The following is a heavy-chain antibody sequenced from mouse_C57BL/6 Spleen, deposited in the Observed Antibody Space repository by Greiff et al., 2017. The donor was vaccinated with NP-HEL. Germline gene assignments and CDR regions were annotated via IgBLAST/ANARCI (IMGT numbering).Heavy chain of an antibody. CDR3: ARRGFITTLDY. D-gene: IGHD1-1*01. V-gene: IGHV1-9*01. CDR1: GYTFTGYW. Sequence: VQLQQSGAELMKPGASVKLSCKATGYTFTGYWIEWVKQRPGPGLEWIGEILPGSGSTNYHEKFKGKATFTADTSSNTAYMQLSSLTTEDSAIYYCARRGFITTLDYWGQGTTLTVSS. J-gene: IGHJ2*01. CDR2: ILPGSGST.